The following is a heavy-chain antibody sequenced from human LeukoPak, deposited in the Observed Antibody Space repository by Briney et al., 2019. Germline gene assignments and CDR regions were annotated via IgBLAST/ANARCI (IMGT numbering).Heavy chain of an antibody. CDR2: IYYSGST. D-gene: IGHD6-19*01. CDR3: AAVADDDAFDI. V-gene: IGHV4-39*07. Sequence: SETLSLTCTVSGGSIRNSSYYWGWIRQPPGKGLEWIGNIYYSGSTNYNPSLKSRVTISVDTSKNHFSLKLSSVTAADTAVYYCAAVADDDAFDIWGQGTMVTVSS. CDR1: GGSIRNSSYY. J-gene: IGHJ3*02.